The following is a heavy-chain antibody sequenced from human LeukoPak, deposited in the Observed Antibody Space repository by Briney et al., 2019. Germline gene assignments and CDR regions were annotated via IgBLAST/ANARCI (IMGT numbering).Heavy chain of an antibody. CDR3: ARGPGPVFGGSTGGPGTEAFDI. D-gene: IGHD3-16*01. CDR1: EFTFSNNW. V-gene: IGHV3-7*01. Sequence: GGSLRLSCAASEFTFSNNWMSWVRQAPGKGPEWVASIKEDGSIKYYVDSVKGRFTISRDNAKNSLYLQMSSLRAEDTAVYYCARGPGPVFGGSTGGPGTEAFDIWGQGTMVTVSS. CDR2: IKEDGSIK. J-gene: IGHJ3*02.